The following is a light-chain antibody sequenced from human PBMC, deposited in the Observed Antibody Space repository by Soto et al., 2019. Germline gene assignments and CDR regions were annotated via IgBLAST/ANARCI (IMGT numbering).Light chain of an antibody. CDR1: HAISNY. J-gene: IGKJ3*01. V-gene: IGKV1-27*01. CDR3: QKYYSPPFT. Sequence: DIKMTQSPSSLSASVGDRVTITCRASHAISNYLAWYQQKPGKLPKLLISAASSLESGVPSRFSGSGSGTDFTLTISTLQPEDVGTYYCQKYYSPPFTFSPGTKVDIK. CDR2: AAS.